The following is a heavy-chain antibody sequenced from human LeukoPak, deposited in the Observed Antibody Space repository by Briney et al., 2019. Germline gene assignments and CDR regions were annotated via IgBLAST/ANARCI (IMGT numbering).Heavy chain of an antibody. CDR1: GYTFTSYG. Sequence: ASVKVSCKASGYTFTSYGISWVRQAPGQGLEWMGWISAYNGNTNYAQKLQGRVTMTTDTSTSTAYMELRSLRAEDTAVYYCAKEPYVVVTAIHYFDYWGQGTLVTVSS. CDR3: AKEPYVVVTAIHYFDY. D-gene: IGHD2-21*02. J-gene: IGHJ4*02. CDR2: ISAYNGNT. V-gene: IGHV1-18*01.